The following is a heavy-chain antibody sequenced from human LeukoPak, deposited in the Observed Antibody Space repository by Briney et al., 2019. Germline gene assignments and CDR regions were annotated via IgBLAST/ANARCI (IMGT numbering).Heavy chain of an antibody. J-gene: IGHJ4*02. Sequence: PSETLSLTCTVSGGSISSGSYYWSWIRQPAGKGLEWIGRTHTTGSTNHNPSLKSRVTISMNTSENPFSLKLSPVTAADTAVYYCARETPPYDNPDYWGQGALVTVSS. CDR3: ARETPPYDNPDY. D-gene: IGHD3-22*01. V-gene: IGHV4-61*02. CDR2: THTTGST. CDR1: GGSISSGSYY.